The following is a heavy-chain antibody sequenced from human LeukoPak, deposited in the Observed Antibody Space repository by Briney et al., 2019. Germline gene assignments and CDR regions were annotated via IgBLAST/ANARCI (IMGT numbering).Heavy chain of an antibody. CDR3: ARAILGGYEQFFDY. Sequence: SETLSLTCTVSGGSISTYYWSWIRQPPGKGLEWIGYIYYSGSTNYNPSLKSRVTISVDTSKNQFSLKLSSVTAADTAVYYCARAILGGYEQFFDYWGQGTLVTVSS. CDR2: IYYSGST. V-gene: IGHV4-59*01. CDR1: GGSISTYY. D-gene: IGHD5-12*01. J-gene: IGHJ4*02.